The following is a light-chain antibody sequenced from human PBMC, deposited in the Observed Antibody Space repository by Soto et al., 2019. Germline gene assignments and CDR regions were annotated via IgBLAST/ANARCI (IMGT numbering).Light chain of an antibody. CDR2: EGS. V-gene: IGLV2-23*03. CDR1: SSDVGNYNL. CDR3: CSYAGSTTFRVL. J-gene: IGLJ2*01. Sequence: QSALTQPASVSGSPGQSITISCTGTSSDVGNYNLVSWYQQHPGKAPKLMIYEGSQRPSGVSNRFSGSKSGNTASLTISGLQAEDEADYYCCSYAGSTTFRVLFGGGNKLTVL.